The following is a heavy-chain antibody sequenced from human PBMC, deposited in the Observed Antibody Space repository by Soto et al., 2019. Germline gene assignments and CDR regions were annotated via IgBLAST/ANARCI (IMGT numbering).Heavy chain of an antibody. Sequence: ASVKVSCKASGYTFTSYYMHWVRQAPGQGLEWMGIINPSGGSTSYAQKFQGRVTMTRDTSTSTVYMELSSLRSEDTAVYYCVRDERYCSGGSCYPSFDYWGQGTLVTVSS. CDR3: VRDERYCSGGSCYPSFDY. CDR2: INPSGGST. V-gene: IGHV1-46*01. J-gene: IGHJ4*02. CDR1: GYTFTSYY. D-gene: IGHD2-15*01.